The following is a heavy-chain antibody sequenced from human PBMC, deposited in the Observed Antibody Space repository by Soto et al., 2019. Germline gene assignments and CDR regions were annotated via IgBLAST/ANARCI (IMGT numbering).Heavy chain of an antibody. CDR3: ARSASGYLDY. J-gene: IGHJ4*02. D-gene: IGHD3-22*01. CDR1: GFTFSSYA. V-gene: IGHV3-30-3*01. CDR2: ISYDGSNK. Sequence: LRLSCAASGFTFSSYAMHWVRQAPGKGLEWVAVISYDGSNKYYADSVKGRFTISRDNSKNTLYLQMNSLRAEDTAVYYCARSASGYLDYWGQGTLVTVSS.